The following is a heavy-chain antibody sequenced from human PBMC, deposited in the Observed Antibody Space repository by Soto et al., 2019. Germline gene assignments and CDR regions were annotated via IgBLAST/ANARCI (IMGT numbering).Heavy chain of an antibody. J-gene: IGHJ6*03. D-gene: IGHD2-15*01. V-gene: IGHV3-21*01. CDR2: ISSSSSYI. Sequence: EVQLVESGGGLVKPGGSLRLSCAASGFTFSSYSMNWVRQAPGKGLEWVSSISSSSSYIYYADSVKGRFTISRDNAKNSPYLQMNSPRAEDTAMYYCARDGEDKQHPAEDDYYDYLDVWRKGTTVTVSS. CDR3: ARDGEDKQHPAEDDYYDYLDV. CDR1: GFTFSSYS.